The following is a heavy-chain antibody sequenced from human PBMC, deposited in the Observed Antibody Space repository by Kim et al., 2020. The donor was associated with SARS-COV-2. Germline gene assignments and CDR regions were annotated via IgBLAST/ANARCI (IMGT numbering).Heavy chain of an antibody. V-gene: IGHV3-74*01. Sequence: GGSLRLSCAASGFTFSSDWMHWVRQAPGWGLVWVSRIKSDGSGTVYADSVKGRFTISSDNAKNTLYLQMNSLRVEDTAVYYGASGNIPRCWGQGTLLTVSA. J-gene: IGHJ4*02. D-gene: IGHD2-21*01. CDR3: ASGNIPRC. CDR1: GFTFSSDW. CDR2: IKSDGSGT.